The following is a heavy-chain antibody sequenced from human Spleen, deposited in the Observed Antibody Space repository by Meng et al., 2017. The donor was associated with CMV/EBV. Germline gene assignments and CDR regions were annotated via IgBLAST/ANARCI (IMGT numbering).Heavy chain of an antibody. CDR2: INPSGGST. CDR1: GYTITSYY. D-gene: IGHD1-26*01. Sequence: ASVKVSCKASGYTITSYYMHWVRQAPGQGLEWMGIINPSGGSTSYAQKFQGRVTMTRDTSTSTVYMELSSLRSEDTAVYYCARDWECLARSDVFDIWGQGTMVTVSS. J-gene: IGHJ3*02. CDR3: ARDWECLARSDVFDI. V-gene: IGHV1-46*01.